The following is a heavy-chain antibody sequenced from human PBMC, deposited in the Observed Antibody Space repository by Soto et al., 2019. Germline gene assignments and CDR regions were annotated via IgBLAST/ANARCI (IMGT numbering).Heavy chain of an antibody. CDR3: ARRQDYDEYGIYWYFDL. CDR1: GGSISSSTYH. J-gene: IGHJ2*01. Sequence: SETLSLTCTVSGGSISSSTYHWGWIRQPPGKGLEWIGTMYYSGSIYYNPSLKSRLTISVDTSRNQFSLKVTSVTVADTAVYYCARRQDYDEYGIYWYFDLWGRGTLVNVSS. D-gene: IGHD4-17*01. CDR2: MYYSGSI. V-gene: IGHV4-39*01.